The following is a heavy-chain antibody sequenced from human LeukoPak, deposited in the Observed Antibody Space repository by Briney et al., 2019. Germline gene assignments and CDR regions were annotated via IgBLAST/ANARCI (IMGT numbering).Heavy chain of an antibody. CDR2: ISSSGSTI. D-gene: IGHD3-9*01. CDR3: AKGPDYCILAGYYNPDYGMDV. Sequence: GGSLRLSCAASGFTFSDYYMSWIRQAPGKGLEWVSYISSSGSTIYYADSVKGRFTISRDNAKNSLYPQMNSLRAEDTAVYYCAKGPDYCILAGYYNPDYGMDVWGQGTTVTVSS. V-gene: IGHV3-11*01. J-gene: IGHJ6*01. CDR1: GFTFSDYY.